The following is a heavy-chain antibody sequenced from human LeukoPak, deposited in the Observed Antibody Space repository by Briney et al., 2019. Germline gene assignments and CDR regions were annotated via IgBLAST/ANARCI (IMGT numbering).Heavy chain of an antibody. CDR2: INHSGST. V-gene: IGHV4-34*01. CDR3: ARATMTTVTYYFDY. J-gene: IGHJ4*02. D-gene: IGHD4-17*01. Sequence: SETLSLTCAVYGGSFSGYYWSWIRQPPGKGLEWIGEINHSGSTNYNPSLKSRVTISVDTSKNQFSLKLSSVTAADTAVYYRARATMTTVTYYFDYWGQGTLVTVSS. CDR1: GGSFSGYY.